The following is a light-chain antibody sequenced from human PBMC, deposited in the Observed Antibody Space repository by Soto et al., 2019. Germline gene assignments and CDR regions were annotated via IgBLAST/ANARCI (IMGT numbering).Light chain of an antibody. V-gene: IGKV3-20*01. J-gene: IGKJ1*01. CDR2: DTS. Sequence: EIVLTQAPGTLSLSPRERATLSCRASQSVRDRYLAWYQQKPGPAPSLLIYDTSTRATGVPDRFSGSGSGTDFALTISRVEPEDFAIYFCQQYGSSPGTFGQGTKVEI. CDR1: QSVRDRY. CDR3: QQYGSSPGT.